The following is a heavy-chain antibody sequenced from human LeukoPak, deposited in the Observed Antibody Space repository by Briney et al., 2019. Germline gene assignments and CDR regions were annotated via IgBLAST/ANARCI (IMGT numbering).Heavy chain of an antibody. Sequence: PSETLSLTCTVSGYSISSGYYWGWIRQPPGKGLEWIGSIYHSGSTYYNPSLKSRVTISVDTSKNQFSLKLSSVTAADTAVYYCAREAYSSSWYSHYYYYYMDVWGKGTTVTVSS. CDR2: IYHSGST. V-gene: IGHV4-38-2*02. D-gene: IGHD6-13*01. J-gene: IGHJ6*03. CDR1: GYSISSGYY. CDR3: AREAYSSSWYSHYYYYYMDV.